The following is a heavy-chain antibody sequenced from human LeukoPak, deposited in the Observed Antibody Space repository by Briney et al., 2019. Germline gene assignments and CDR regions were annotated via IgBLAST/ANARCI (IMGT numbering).Heavy chain of an antibody. D-gene: IGHD1-26*01. CDR2: IKQDGSEK. V-gene: IGHV3-7*01. Sequence: GGSLRLSCAASGFTFSSYWMSWVRQAPGKGLEWVANIKQDGSEKYYVDSVKGRFTISRDNAKNSLYLQMNSLRAEDTAMYYCARDLIVGATHFDYWGQGTLVTVSS. J-gene: IGHJ4*02. CDR3: ARDLIVGATHFDY. CDR1: GFTFSSYW.